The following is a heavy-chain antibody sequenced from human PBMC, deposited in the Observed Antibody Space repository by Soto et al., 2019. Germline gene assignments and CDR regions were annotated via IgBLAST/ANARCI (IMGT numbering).Heavy chain of an antibody. D-gene: IGHD3-10*01. CDR3: ATSLWFGTQVEL. CDR2: ISRSGTT. CDR1: GGYFNDNY. J-gene: IGHJ5*02. V-gene: IGHV4-34*01. Sequence: QVQLQQWGAGLLKPSETLSLSCAVYGGYFNDNYYTWFRQPPGKGLEWFGEISRSGTTKYIPSLKSPASISFDTSKTHVSLKVTSVTAAAIAVYYCATSLWFGTQVELWGQGALVTVSS.